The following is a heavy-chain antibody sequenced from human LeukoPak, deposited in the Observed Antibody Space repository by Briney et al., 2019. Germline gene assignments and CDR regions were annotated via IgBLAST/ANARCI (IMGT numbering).Heavy chain of an antibody. CDR2: ISVSGGRT. D-gene: IGHD4-17*01. CDR3: ANADYGDYGIFNY. J-gene: IGHJ4*02. CDR1: GFNFSTYA. Sequence: PGGSLRLSCAASGFNFSTYAMSWVRHAPGKGLEWVSTISVSGGRTYYADSVKGRFTISRDNSKNTLYLQMNSLRAEDTAVYYCANADYGDYGIFNYWGRGTLVTVSS. V-gene: IGHV3-23*01.